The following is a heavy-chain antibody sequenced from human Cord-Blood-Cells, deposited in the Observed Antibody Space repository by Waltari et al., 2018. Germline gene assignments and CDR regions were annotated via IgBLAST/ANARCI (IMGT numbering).Heavy chain of an antibody. CDR3: ASPGSKVTTTCYGMDV. Sequence: QVQLQQWGAGLLKPSETLSLTCAVYGGSFSGYYWSWIRQPPGKGLEWIGESNHRGSTNDNPSLKSRVTVTVDTAKNQCSLKRSSVTGADTAVYYCASPGSKVTTTCYGMDVWGQGTTVTVS. CDR2: SNHRGST. J-gene: IGHJ6*02. D-gene: IGHD4-4*01. V-gene: IGHV4-34*01. CDR1: GGSFSGYY.